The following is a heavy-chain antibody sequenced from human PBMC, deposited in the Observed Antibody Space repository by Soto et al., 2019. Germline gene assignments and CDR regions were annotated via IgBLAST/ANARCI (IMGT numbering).Heavy chain of an antibody. D-gene: IGHD3-10*01. V-gene: IGHV3-15*07. CDR3: TADLIGTYYSPYDY. Sequence: GGSLRLSCAASGFSFHDAWMNWVRQAPGKGLEWVGRIKSKTDGETTDYAAPVKGRFSVSRDDSKNTLYLQMNSLKTEDTAVYYCTADLIGTYYSPYDYWGQGIRVTVSS. CDR2: IKSKTDGETT. J-gene: IGHJ4*02. CDR1: GFSFHDAW.